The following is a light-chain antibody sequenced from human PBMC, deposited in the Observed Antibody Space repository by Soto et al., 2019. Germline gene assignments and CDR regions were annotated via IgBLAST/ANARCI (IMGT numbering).Light chain of an antibody. J-gene: IGKJ5*01. V-gene: IGKV3-15*01. CDR1: QSVSSN. CDR3: SQYNNWPPIT. CDR2: DSS. Sequence: EIVMTQSPATLSVSPGERATLSCRASQSVSSNLAWFQQKPGQAPRLLIYDSSTRATGIPARFGGSGSGTEFTLTISSLQSEDFAVYYCSQYNNWPPITFGQGTRLEIK.